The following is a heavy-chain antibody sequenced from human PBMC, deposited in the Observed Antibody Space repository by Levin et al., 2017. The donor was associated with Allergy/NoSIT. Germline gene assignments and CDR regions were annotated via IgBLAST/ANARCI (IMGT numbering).Heavy chain of an antibody. CDR3: ARLVEIYRYAFF. CDR1: GYSFTNYW. V-gene: IGHV5-51*01. J-gene: IGHJ4*02. D-gene: IGHD3-3*01. Sequence: GESLKISCQGSGYSFTNYWIAWVRQMPGKGLEWMGIIDPRDSDTRYSPSFQGQVTISADKSISTAYLQWSSLQASDTAMYYCARLVEIYRYAFFWGQGTPVIVSS. CDR2: IDPRDSDT.